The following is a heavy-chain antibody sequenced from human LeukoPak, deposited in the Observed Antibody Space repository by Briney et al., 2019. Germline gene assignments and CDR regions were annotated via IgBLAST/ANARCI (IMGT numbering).Heavy chain of an antibody. CDR2: IYPGDSDT. D-gene: IGHD2-21*01. V-gene: IGHV5-51*01. CDR3: VRTIPPYYFDH. J-gene: IGHJ4*02. Sequence: GESLKISCKGSGYNFSNNWIGWVRQMPGKGLEWMGIIYPGDSDTRYGPSFQGQVTISADKSIGAAYLQWSSLKASDTAVYFCVRTIPPYYFDHWGQGTLVTISS. CDR1: GYNFSNNW.